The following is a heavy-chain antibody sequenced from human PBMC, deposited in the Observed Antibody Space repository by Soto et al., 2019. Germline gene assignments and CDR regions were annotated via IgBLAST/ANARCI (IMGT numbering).Heavy chain of an antibody. CDR1: GFTFSLYS. CDR3: ASARATDSRPDY. V-gene: IGHV3-21*01. J-gene: IGHJ4*02. D-gene: IGHD3-22*01. Sequence: GGSLRLSCAASGFTFSLYSMNWVRQAPGKGLEWVSSVSSSGYFIYYADSLKGRFTISRDDAKNSLYLQMTSLRAEDTAIYYCASARATDSRPDYWGQGTLVTVSS. CDR2: VSSSGYFI.